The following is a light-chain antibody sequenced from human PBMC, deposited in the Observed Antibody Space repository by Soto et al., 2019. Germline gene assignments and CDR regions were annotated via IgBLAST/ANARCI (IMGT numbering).Light chain of an antibody. CDR2: DVS. CDR3: NSYAGSNSFV. V-gene: IGLV2-11*01. CDR1: SSVVGGYNY. J-gene: IGLJ1*01. Sequence: QSVLTQPRSVSGSPGQSVTISCTGTSSVVGGYNYVSWYQQHPGRAPKLMIYDVSKRPSGVPDRFSGSKSGNTASLTVSGLQAEDEAGYYCNSYAGSNSFVFGSGTKVTVL.